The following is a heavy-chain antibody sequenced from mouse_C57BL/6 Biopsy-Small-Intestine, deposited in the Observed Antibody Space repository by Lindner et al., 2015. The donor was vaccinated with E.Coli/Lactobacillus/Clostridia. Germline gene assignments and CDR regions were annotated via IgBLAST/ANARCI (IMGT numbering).Heavy chain of an antibody. CDR2: INSGSSTI. J-gene: IGHJ4*01. Sequence: VQLQESGGGLVKPGRVPETLLCSLWILLSVTMECTGSVRLQRKGLEWLAYINSGSSTIYYADTVKGRFTVSRDNAKNTLFLQMTSLRSEDTAMYYCARGDVGLHYGIDYWGQGTSVTVSS. CDR3: ARGDVGLHYGIDY. CDR1: ILLSVTM. V-gene: IGHV5-17*01.